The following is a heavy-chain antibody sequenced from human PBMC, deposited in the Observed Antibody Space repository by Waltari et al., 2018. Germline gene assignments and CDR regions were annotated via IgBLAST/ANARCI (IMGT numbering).Heavy chain of an antibody. V-gene: IGHV4-34*01. CDR1: GGSFSGYY. Sequence: QVQLQQWGAGLLKPSETLSLTCAAYGGSFSGYYWSWIRQPPGKGLEWIGEINHSGSTNYNPSLKSRVTISVDTSKNQFSLKLSSVTAADTAVYYCARGRGYSGYEDYFDYWGQGTLVTVSS. CDR2: INHSGST. CDR3: ARGRGYSGYEDYFDY. J-gene: IGHJ4*02. D-gene: IGHD5-12*01.